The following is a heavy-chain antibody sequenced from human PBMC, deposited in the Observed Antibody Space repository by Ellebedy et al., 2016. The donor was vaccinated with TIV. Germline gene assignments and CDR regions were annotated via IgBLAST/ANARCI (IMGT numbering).Heavy chain of an antibody. CDR1: GGSFSGYS. D-gene: IGHD2-2*01. CDR3: AREKADNARSFDY. CDR2: INHSGST. J-gene: IGHJ4*02. V-gene: IGHV4-34*01. Sequence: SETLSLXCAVYGGSFSGYSWNWIRQPPGKGLEWIGEINHSGSTNYNPSLKSRVTISIDTSKSQFSLNLSSVTAADTAMYYCAREKADNARSFDYWGQGTLVTVSS.